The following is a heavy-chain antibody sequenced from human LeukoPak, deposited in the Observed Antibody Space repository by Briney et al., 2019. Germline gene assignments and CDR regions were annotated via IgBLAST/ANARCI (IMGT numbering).Heavy chain of an antibody. CDR3: ARVWNDYGDYKLDP. CDR2: INAGNGNT. D-gene: IGHD4-17*01. CDR1: GYTFTRYA. Sequence: ASVKVSCKASGYTFTRYAMHWVRQAPGQRREWMGWINAGNGNTKYSQKFQGRVTITRDTSASTAYMELSSLRSEDTAVYYCARVWNDYGDYKLDPWGQGTLVTVSS. V-gene: IGHV1-3*01. J-gene: IGHJ5*02.